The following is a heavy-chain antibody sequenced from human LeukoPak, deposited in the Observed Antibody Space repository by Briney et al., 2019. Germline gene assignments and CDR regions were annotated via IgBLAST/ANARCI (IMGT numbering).Heavy chain of an antibody. Sequence: GGSLRLSCAAPGFTFSSYEMNSVRQAPGRGLESVSYISSSGSTIYYADSVKGRFTISRDNAKNSLYLQMNSLRAEDTAVYYCARTTYYHDSSGYYYPFDYWGQGTLVTVSS. D-gene: IGHD3-22*01. V-gene: IGHV3-48*03. CDR3: ARTTYYHDSSGYYYPFDY. J-gene: IGHJ4*02. CDR2: ISSSGSTI. CDR1: GFTFSSYE.